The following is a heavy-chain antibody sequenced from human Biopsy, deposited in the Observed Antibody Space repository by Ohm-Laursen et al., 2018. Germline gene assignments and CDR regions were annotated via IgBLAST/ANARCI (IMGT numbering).Heavy chain of an antibody. D-gene: IGHD2/OR15-2a*01. CDR3: ARATNSTGWPYYYFYGMDV. J-gene: IGHJ6*02. V-gene: IGHV4-59*01. Sequence: TLTLTCAVSGGSISSDYWSWIRQTPGKGLEWIGYIYYSGSTNYNPSLKSRVTISVDTSKNQFSLRLNSVTAADTAVYYCARATNSTGWPYYYFYGMDVWGQGTTVTVSS. CDR1: GGSISSDY. CDR2: IYYSGST.